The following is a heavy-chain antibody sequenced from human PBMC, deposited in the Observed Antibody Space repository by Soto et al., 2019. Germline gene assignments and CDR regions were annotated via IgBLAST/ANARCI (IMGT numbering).Heavy chain of an antibody. Sequence: SETLSLTCTVSGDSINTYYWSWIRQPPGKRLEWIGYVYYTGSTNYNPSLKSRVTISVDTSRNQFSLKLNSVTAADTAVYYCARSSAVGTSPFDYWGQGTLVTVSS. V-gene: IGHV4-59*01. J-gene: IGHJ4*02. CDR3: ARSSAVGTSPFDY. CDR1: GDSINTYY. D-gene: IGHD2-2*01. CDR2: VYYTGST.